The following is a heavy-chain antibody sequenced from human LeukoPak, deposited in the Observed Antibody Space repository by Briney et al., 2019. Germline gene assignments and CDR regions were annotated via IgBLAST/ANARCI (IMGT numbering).Heavy chain of an antibody. Sequence: SETLSLTCSVSGGSVSSSSYYWGWVRQPPGKGLEWIGSFHYSGSTYYNPSLKSRVTISGDTSKNQFSLKLRSVTAADTAVYYCASLVVVVVTASEIDYWGQGTLVTISS. J-gene: IGHJ4*02. CDR3: ASLVVVVVTASEIDY. D-gene: IGHD2-21*02. V-gene: IGHV4-39*01. CDR1: GGSVSSSSYY. CDR2: FHYSGST.